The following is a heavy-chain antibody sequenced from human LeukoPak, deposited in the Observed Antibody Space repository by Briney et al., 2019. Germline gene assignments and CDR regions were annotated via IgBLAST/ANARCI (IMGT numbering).Heavy chain of an antibody. CDR1: GYTFTGYY. D-gene: IGHD3-16*01. Sequence: ASVKVSCKASGYTFTGYYMHWVRQAPGQGLEWMGWINPNSGGTNSAQKFQGRVTMTRDTSISTAYMELSSLKSDDTAMYYCARDGGLDMWGQGTMVTVSS. CDR3: ARDGGLDM. CDR2: INPNSGGT. J-gene: IGHJ3*02. V-gene: IGHV1-2*02.